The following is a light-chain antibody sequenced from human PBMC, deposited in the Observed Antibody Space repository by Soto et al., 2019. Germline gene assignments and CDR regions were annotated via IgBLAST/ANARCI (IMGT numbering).Light chain of an antibody. CDR1: NSDAGSHNF. CDR2: EAS. Sequence: QLVLTQPASVSGSPGQSITISCTGTNSDAGSHNFVSWYQQYPGKAPKLLIYEASKRPSGLSNRFSGSKSGNTASLTISGLQAEDEADYYCCSLTNGATWVFGGGTKLTVL. CDR3: CSLTNGATWV. V-gene: IGLV2-23*01. J-gene: IGLJ3*02.